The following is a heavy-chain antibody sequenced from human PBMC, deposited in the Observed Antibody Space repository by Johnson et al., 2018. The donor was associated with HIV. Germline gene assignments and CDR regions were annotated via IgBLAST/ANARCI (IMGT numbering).Heavy chain of an antibody. CDR2: ISYDGSNK. J-gene: IGHJ3*02. Sequence: QVQLVESGGGVVQPGRSLRLSCAASGFTFSSYGMHWVRQAPAKGLEWVAFISYDGSNKYYADSVKGRFTISRDNSKNTLYLQMGSLRAEDMAVYYCARRSGYAFDIWGQGTMVTVSS. CDR1: GFTFSSYG. D-gene: IGHD5-24*01. V-gene: IGHV3-30*14. CDR3: ARRSGYAFDI.